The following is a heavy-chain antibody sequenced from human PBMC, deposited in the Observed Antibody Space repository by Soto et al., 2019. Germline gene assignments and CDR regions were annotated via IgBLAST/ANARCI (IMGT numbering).Heavy chain of an antibody. V-gene: IGHV1-18*01. CDR2: ISAYNGNT. Sequence: ASVKVSCKASGYTFTSYGISWVRQAPGQGLEWMGWISAYNGNTNYAQKLQGRVTMTTDTSTSTAYMELRSLRSDDTAVYYCARDPFYDILTGYNAYYYYGMDVWGQGSTVTVSS. D-gene: IGHD3-9*01. CDR1: GYTFTSYG. J-gene: IGHJ6*02. CDR3: ARDPFYDILTGYNAYYYYGMDV.